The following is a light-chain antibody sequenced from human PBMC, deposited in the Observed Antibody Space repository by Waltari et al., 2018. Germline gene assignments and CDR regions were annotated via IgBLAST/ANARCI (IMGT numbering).Light chain of an antibody. V-gene: IGLV2-11*01. Sequence: QSALTQPRSVSGSPGQSVTISCTGSSSDIGGYHYVSWYQQHPGKAPKFMIYDVSKRPSGVPDPFSGPKYGNTASLTISGLQTEDEADYYCCSYGGSFSSGYVFGSGTKVTVL. CDR1: SSDIGGYHY. J-gene: IGLJ1*01. CDR2: DVS. CDR3: CSYGGSFSSGYV.